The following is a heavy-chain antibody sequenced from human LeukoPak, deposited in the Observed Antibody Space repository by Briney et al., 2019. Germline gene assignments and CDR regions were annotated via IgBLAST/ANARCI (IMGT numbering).Heavy chain of an antibody. CDR3: ARGGAYFDY. J-gene: IGHJ4*02. D-gene: IGHD4-17*01. CDR1: GGFISSSNW. CDR2: IYHSGST. Sequence: SGTLSLTCAVSGGFISSSNWWSWVRQPPGKGLEWIGEIYHSGSTNYNPSLKSRVTISVDTSKNQFSLKLSSVTAADTAVYYCARGGAYFDYWGQGTLVTVSS. V-gene: IGHV4-4*02.